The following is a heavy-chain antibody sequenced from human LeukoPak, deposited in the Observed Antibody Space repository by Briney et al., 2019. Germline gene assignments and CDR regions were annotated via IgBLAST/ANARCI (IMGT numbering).Heavy chain of an antibody. CDR3: ARDPLAQDYDGGY. V-gene: IGHV3-66*02. J-gene: IGHJ4*02. CDR1: GFTVSSNY. D-gene: IGHD4-23*01. Sequence: PGGSLRLSCAASGFTVSSNYMSWVRQAPGKGLEWVSVIYSGGSTYYADSVKGRFTVSRDNSKNTLYLQMNSLRAEDTAVYYCARDPLAQDYDGGYWGQGTLVTVSS. CDR2: IYSGGST.